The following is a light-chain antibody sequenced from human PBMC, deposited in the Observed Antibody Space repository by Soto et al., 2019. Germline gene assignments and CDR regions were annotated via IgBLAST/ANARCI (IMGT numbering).Light chain of an antibody. CDR2: LEGSGSY. V-gene: IGLV4-60*02. CDR3: ETWDINTHVV. CDR1: SGHSSYI. J-gene: IGLJ2*01. Sequence: QSVLTQSSSASASLGSSVKLTCTLSSGHSSYIIAWHQQQPGKAPRYLMKLEGSGSYNKGSGVPDRFSGSSSGADRYLTISNLQFEEEADYYCETWDINTHVVFGGGTKLTVL.